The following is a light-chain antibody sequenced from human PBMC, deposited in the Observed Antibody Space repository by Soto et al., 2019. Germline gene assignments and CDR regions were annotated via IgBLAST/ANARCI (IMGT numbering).Light chain of an antibody. CDR3: QQYNSWVT. V-gene: IGKV3-15*01. Sequence: EIVLTQSPVTLSVSPGERATLSCRASQSISTTLVWYQQKPGQAPRLLIYGASTRATGVPVRFSGSGSGTEFTLTISSLQSEDFAVYYCQQYNSWVTFGGGTKVEIK. CDR2: GAS. J-gene: IGKJ4*01. CDR1: QSISTT.